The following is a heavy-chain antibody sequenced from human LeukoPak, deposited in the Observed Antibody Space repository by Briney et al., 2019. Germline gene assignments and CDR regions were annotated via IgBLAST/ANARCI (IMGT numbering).Heavy chain of an antibody. Sequence: GGSLRLSCAASGFTVSSNYMSWVRQAPGKGLEWVSVIYSGGSTYYADSVKGRFTISRDNPKNTLYLQMNSLRAEDTAVYYCARERGYYDSSGYESVDYWGQGTLVTVSS. D-gene: IGHD3-22*01. J-gene: IGHJ4*02. CDR3: ARERGYYDSSGYESVDY. CDR1: GFTVSSNY. CDR2: IYSGGST. V-gene: IGHV3-66*02.